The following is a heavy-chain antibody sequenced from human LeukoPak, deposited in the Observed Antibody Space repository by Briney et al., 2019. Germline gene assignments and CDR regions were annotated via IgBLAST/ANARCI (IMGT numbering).Heavy chain of an antibody. Sequence: SETLSLTCTVSGGSISSSGYSWDWIRQPPGKGLEWIGSISFSGSTYYNPSLKSRVTISVDTPKNHFSLKLNSVTAADTAVYYCARRGYSYGYCFDPWGQGTSVTVSS. J-gene: IGHJ5*02. D-gene: IGHD5-18*01. V-gene: IGHV4-39*02. CDR3: ARRGYSYGYCFDP. CDR1: GGSISSSGYS. CDR2: ISFSGST.